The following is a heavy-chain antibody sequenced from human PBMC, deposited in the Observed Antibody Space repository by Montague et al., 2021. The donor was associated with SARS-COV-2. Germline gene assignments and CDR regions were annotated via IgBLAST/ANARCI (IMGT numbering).Heavy chain of an antibody. Sequence: SETLSLTCTVSGGSISSSSYYWGWIRQPPGKGLEWIGSIYYSGSTFYNPSLKSRVTISVDTSKNQFSLKLSSMTAADTAVYYCARSPLLWSRTALGSWFDPWGQGTLVTVSS. V-gene: IGHV4-39*01. CDR2: IYYSGST. CDR3: ARSPLLWSRTALGSWFDP. J-gene: IGHJ5*02. D-gene: IGHD3-10*01. CDR1: GGSISSSSYY.